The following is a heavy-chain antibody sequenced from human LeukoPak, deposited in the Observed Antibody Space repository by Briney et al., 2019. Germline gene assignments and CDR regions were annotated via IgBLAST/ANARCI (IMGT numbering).Heavy chain of an antibody. Sequence: SETLSLTRTVSGGSINDYYWNWIRQPPGKGLEWIGFINYRGTTNNNPSLKSRVTTSIDTSKKQCSLNLSSVTAADTAIYYCAGVFSGRRPFELWGQGILVTVSS. CDR1: GGSINDYY. D-gene: IGHD3-10*01. J-gene: IGHJ4*02. V-gene: IGHV4-59*03. CDR2: INYRGTT. CDR3: AGVFSGRRPFEL.